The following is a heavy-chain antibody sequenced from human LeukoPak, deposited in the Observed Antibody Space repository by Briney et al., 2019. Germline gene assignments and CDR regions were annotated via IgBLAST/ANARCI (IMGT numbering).Heavy chain of an antibody. D-gene: IGHD3-16*01. V-gene: IGHV4-4*02. CDR1: GFTFSNYAM. CDR2: IYHSGST. J-gene: IGHJ6*03. Sequence: GSLRLSCAASGFTFSNYAMRWVRQAPGKGLEWIGEIYHSGSTNYNPSLKSRVTISVDKSKNQFSLRLSSVTAADTAVYYCARETSQKGAHYMDVWGKGTTVTISS. CDR3: ARETSQKGAHYMDV.